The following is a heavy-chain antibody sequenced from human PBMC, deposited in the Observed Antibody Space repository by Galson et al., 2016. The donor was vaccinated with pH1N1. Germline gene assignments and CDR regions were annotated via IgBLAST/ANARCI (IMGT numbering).Heavy chain of an antibody. CDR1: GCMFTSYG. V-gene: IGHV1-18*01. CDR2: ISGYNGNT. J-gene: IGHJ5*02. CDR3: ARLSGSRWLDP. Sequence: QSGAEVKEPGASVKVSCKASGCMFTSYGITWVRQAPGRGLEWMGLISGYNGNTNYAQKFRGRLTMTTDTSTTTAYMELRSLRSDDTAFYYCARLSGSRWLDPWGQGTLVTVSS. D-gene: IGHD3-10*01.